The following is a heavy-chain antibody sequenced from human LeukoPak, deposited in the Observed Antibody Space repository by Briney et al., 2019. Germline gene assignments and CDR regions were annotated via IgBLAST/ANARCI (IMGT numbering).Heavy chain of an antibody. V-gene: IGHV3-53*01. CDR1: GFTVSSNF. Sequence: GGSLRLSCAVSGFTVSSNFMTWVRQAPGKGLEWVSVIYSGGNTYYADSVKGRFTFSRDNSKNTLYLQMNSLRAEDTAVYYCARDVYYGAHGAFDIWGQGTMVTVSS. CDR2: IYSGGNT. D-gene: IGHD4-17*01. CDR3: ARDVYYGAHGAFDI. J-gene: IGHJ3*02.